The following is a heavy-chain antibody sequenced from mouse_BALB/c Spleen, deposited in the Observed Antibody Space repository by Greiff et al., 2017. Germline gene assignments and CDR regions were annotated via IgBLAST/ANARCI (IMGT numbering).Heavy chain of an antibody. J-gene: IGHJ4*01. Sequence: EVQRVESGGGLVKPGGSLKLSCAASGFTFSSYTMSWVRQTPEKRLEWVATISSGGSYTYYPDSVKGRFTISRDNAKNTLYLQMSSLKSEDTAMYYCTRDRGYDDAMDYWGQGTSVTVSS. CDR2: ISSGGSYT. D-gene: IGHD2-14*01. CDR3: TRDRGYDDAMDY. V-gene: IGHV5-6-4*01. CDR1: GFTFSSYT.